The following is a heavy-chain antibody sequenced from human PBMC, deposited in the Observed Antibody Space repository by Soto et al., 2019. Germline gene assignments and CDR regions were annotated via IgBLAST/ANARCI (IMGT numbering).Heavy chain of an antibody. D-gene: IGHD5-12*01. Sequence: EVQLVESGGGLVQPGRSLRLSCAASGFTFDDYAMHWVRQAPGKGLEWVSGITWNSGSVGYADSVKCRFTISRDNAKNSLYLQMNSLRSEDTALYYCTKAALERATNQEFDYWGQETMVTVSS. CDR1: GFTFDDYA. CDR2: ITWNSGSV. CDR3: TKAALERATNQEFDY. J-gene: IGHJ4*02. V-gene: IGHV3-9*01.